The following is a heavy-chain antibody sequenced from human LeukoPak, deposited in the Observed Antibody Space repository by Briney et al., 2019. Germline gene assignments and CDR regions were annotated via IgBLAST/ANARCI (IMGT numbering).Heavy chain of an antibody. J-gene: IGHJ5*02. CDR2: IYSRGT. D-gene: IGHD3-10*01. CDR1: GYPISSYY. V-gene: IGHV4-4*07. Sequence: SETLSLTCAVSGYPISSYYLSWIRQPAGKGLEWIGRIYSRGTTYNPSLKDRVTMSADTSRNHVSLTLNSVTAADTAVYYCARDSGTTGEVKFDPWGQGTLVTVSS. CDR3: ARDSGTTGEVKFDP.